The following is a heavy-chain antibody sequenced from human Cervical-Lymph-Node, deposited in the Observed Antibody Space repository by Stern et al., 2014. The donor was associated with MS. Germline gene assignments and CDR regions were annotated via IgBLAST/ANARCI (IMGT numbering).Heavy chain of an antibody. V-gene: IGHV3-21*01. CDR2: ISSSSSYI. D-gene: IGHD2-8*01. CDR3: ARENMVPYFDY. Sequence: VQLVESGGGLVKPGGSLRLSCAASGFTFSSYSMNWVRQAPGKGLEWVSSISSSSSYIYYADSVQGRFTISRDNAKNSLYLQMNSLRAEDTSVYYCARENMVPYFDYWGQGTLVTVSS. CDR1: GFTFSSYS. J-gene: IGHJ4*02.